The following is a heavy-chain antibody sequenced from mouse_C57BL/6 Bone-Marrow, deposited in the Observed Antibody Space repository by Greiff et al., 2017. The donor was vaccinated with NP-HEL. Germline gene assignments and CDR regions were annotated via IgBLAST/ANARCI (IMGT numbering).Heavy chain of an antibody. CDR1: GFSLTSYG. Sequence: QVQLKQSGPGLVAPSQSLSITCTVSGFSLTSYGVHWVRQPPGQGLEWLVVICRDGSTTSNSALKSILSISKDNSKSQVFLKMNSLQTDDTAMYYCARQDDYDGGFAYWGQGTRVTVSA. J-gene: IGHJ3*01. CDR2: ICRDGST. D-gene: IGHD2-4*01. V-gene: IGHV2-6-1*01. CDR3: ARQDDYDGGFAY.